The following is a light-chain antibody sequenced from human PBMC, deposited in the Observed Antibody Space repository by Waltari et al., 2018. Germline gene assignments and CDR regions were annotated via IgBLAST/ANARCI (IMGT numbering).Light chain of an antibody. CDR3: QQSYSNPVT. Sequence: DIQMTQSPYSLSASVGDRVTITCRASQNIDNYLNWYQQKPGKAPNLLIYTASSLQSGVPSRFDGSGSGTDFTLTISSLQPEDFATYYCQQSYSNPVTFGGGTKVEIK. V-gene: IGKV1-39*01. CDR2: TAS. J-gene: IGKJ4*01. CDR1: QNIDNY.